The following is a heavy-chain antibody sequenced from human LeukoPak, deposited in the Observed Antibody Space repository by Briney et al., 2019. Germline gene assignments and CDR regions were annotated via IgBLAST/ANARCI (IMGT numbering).Heavy chain of an antibody. CDR1: GGSISSGSYY. Sequence: SQTLSLTCTVSGGSISSGSYYWSWIRQPAGKGLEWIGRIYTSGSTNYNPSLKSRVTMSVDTSKNQFSLKLSSVTAADTAVYYCARDANIVVVPAAVLNWFDPWGQGTLVTVSS. D-gene: IGHD2-2*01. V-gene: IGHV4-61*02. CDR3: ARDANIVVVPAAVLNWFDP. J-gene: IGHJ5*02. CDR2: IYTSGST.